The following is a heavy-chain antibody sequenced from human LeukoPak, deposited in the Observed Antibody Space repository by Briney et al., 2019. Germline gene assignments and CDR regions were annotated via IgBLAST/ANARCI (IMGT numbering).Heavy chain of an antibody. J-gene: IGHJ5*02. Sequence: SVKVSCKASVGTFSSYAISWVRQAPGQGLGWMGRIIPILGIANYAQKFQGRVTITADKSTSTAYMELSSLRSEDTAVYYCARDPDRYCSSTSCERWFDPWGQGTLVTVSS. D-gene: IGHD2-2*01. CDR2: IIPILGIA. CDR1: VGTFSSYA. V-gene: IGHV1-69*04. CDR3: ARDPDRYCSSTSCERWFDP.